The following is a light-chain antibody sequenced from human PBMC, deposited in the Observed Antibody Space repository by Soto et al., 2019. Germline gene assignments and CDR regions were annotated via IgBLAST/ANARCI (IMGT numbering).Light chain of an antibody. J-gene: IGKJ4*01. V-gene: IGKV4-1*01. CDR3: QQYYNAPLT. Sequence: DIVMTQSPDSLAVSLGERATINCKSCQSVLYSSNNKNYLAWYQQKPGQPPKLLIYWASTRESGVPERFSGTGSGADFTLTISSLQAEDVAVYFCQQYYNAPLTFGGGTKVEIK. CDR2: WAS. CDR1: QSVLYSSNNKNY.